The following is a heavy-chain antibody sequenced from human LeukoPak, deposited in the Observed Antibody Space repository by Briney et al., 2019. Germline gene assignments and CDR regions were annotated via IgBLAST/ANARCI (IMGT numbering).Heavy chain of an antibody. J-gene: IGHJ5*02. D-gene: IGHD2-2*02. CDR1: GYSISSSNW. CDR3: ARAGCSSSSCYNEDNWFDP. V-gene: IGHV4-28*03. Sequence: PSETLSLTCAVSGYSISSSNWWGWIRQPPGKGLEWIGYIYYSGSTNYNPSLKSRVTMSVDTSKNQFSLKMNSVTAEDTAVYYCARAGCSSSSCYNEDNWFDPWGQGTLGTVSS. CDR2: IYYSGST.